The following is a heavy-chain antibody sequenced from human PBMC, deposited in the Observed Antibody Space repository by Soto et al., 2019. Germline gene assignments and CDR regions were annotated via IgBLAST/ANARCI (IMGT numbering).Heavy chain of an antibody. Sequence: GGSLRLSCAASGFTFSSYSMIWVRQAPGKGLEWVSSISSSSSYIYYADSVKGRFTISRDNAKNSLYLQMNSLRAEDTAVYYCASEDYGDYARDFDYWGQGTLVTVSS. CDR2: ISSSSSYI. CDR3: ASEDYGDYARDFDY. CDR1: GFTFSSYS. V-gene: IGHV3-21*01. D-gene: IGHD4-17*01. J-gene: IGHJ4*02.